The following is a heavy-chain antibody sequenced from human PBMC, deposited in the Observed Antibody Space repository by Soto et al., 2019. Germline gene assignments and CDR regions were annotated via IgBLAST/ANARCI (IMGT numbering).Heavy chain of an antibody. D-gene: IGHD3-10*01. CDR3: AREGAYYGSGSYPYYYYGMDV. CDR2: IWYDGSNK. J-gene: IGHJ6*02. Sequence: QVQLVESGGGVVQPGRSLRLSCAASGFTFSSYGMHWVRQAPGKGLEWVAVIWYDGSNKYYADSVKGRFTISRDNSKNTLYLQMNSLRAEDTAVYYCAREGAYYGSGSYPYYYYGMDVWGQGTMVTVSS. V-gene: IGHV3-33*01. CDR1: GFTFSSYG.